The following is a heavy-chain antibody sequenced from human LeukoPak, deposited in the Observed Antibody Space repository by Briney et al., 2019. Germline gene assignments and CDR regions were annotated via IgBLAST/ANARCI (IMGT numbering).Heavy chain of an antibody. CDR1: GFTFSTYA. CDR3: AKEMAPEGYSYGYDY. Sequence: GGSLRLSCVASGFTFSTYAIHWVRQAPGKGLEWVAVISFDGSNKYYADSVKGRFTISRDNSKNTLYLQMNSLRADDTAVYYCAKEMAPEGYSYGYDYWGQGTLVTVSS. J-gene: IGHJ4*02. CDR2: ISFDGSNK. D-gene: IGHD5-18*01. V-gene: IGHV3-30*04.